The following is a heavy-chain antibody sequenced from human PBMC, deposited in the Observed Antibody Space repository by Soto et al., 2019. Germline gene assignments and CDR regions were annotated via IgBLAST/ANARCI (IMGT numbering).Heavy chain of an antibody. CDR3: AKDLHLGELSCFDY. Sequence: PGGSLRLSCAASGFTFSSYAMSWVRQAPGKGLEWVSAISGSGGSTYYADSVKGRFTISRDNSKNTLYLQMNSLRAEDAAVYYCAKDLHLGELSCFDYWGQGTLVTVSS. D-gene: IGHD3-16*02. V-gene: IGHV3-23*01. J-gene: IGHJ4*02. CDR1: GFTFSSYA. CDR2: ISGSGGST.